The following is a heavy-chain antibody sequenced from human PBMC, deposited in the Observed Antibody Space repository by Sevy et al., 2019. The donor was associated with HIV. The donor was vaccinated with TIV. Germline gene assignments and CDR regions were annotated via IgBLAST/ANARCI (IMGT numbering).Heavy chain of an antibody. D-gene: IGHD2-2*01. CDR3: ARSPPVVVVPGAPSGFDP. CDR2: INESGIT. J-gene: IGHJ5*02. CDR1: DGSFNGYY. Sequence: SETLSLTCAVHDGSFNGYYWNWIRQLPGKGLEWIGEINESGITYYNPSLKSRVTISVDTSKKQFSLKLNSVTAADTAVYFCARSPPVVVVPGAPSGFDPWGQGTLVTVSS. V-gene: IGHV4-34*01.